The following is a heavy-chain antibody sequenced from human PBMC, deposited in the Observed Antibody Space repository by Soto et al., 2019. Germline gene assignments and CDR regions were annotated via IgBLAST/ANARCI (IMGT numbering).Heavy chain of an antibody. V-gene: IGHV3-30*03. CDR1: GFTFTTYA. D-gene: IGHD1-26*01. CDR2: ISYDGSSQ. J-gene: IGHJ4*02. CDR3: AEGGYTGGYYGGGHFDY. Sequence: QVQVVESGGGVVQPGRSLRLSCAASGFTFTTYAMHWVRQAPGKGLEWVALISYDGSSQYYADSVRGRFTISRDNSKNTVFLQMNSLRSGDTAIYYCAEGGYTGGYYGGGHFDYWGQGTLVTVSS.